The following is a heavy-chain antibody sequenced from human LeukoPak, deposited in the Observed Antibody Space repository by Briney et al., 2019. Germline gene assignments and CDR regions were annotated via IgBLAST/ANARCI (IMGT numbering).Heavy chain of an antibody. Sequence: GGSLRLSCAASGFTFSSYWMSWVRQAPGKGLEWVANIKQDGSEKYYVDSVKGRFTISRDNSKNTLYLQMNSLRAEDTAVYYCARDKDGDNSFFDYWGQGTLVTVSS. V-gene: IGHV3-7*03. CDR3: ARDKDGDNSFFDY. J-gene: IGHJ4*02. D-gene: IGHD4-23*01. CDR1: GFTFSSYW. CDR2: IKQDGSEK.